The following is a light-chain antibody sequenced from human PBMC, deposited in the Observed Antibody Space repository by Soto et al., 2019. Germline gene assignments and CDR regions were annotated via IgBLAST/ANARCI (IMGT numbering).Light chain of an antibody. CDR3: SSYTSSTTVV. CDR1: SSDVGGHNY. J-gene: IGLJ2*01. Sequence: QSVLTQPASVSASPGQSITISCTGTSSDVGGHNYVSWYQQHPGTAPKLMIYEVTDRPSGVSDRFSGSKSGNTASLTISGLQAEDEADYYCSSYTSSTTVVFGGGTKLTVL. V-gene: IGLV2-14*01. CDR2: EVT.